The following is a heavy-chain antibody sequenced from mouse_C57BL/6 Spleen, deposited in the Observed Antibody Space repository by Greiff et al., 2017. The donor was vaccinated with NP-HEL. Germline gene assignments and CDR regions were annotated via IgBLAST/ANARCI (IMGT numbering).Heavy chain of an antibody. CDR3: TRGGTGTAAMDY. CDR1: GYTFTDYE. CDR2: IDPETGGT. V-gene: IGHV1-15*01. D-gene: IGHD4-1*01. J-gene: IGHJ4*01. Sequence: QVQLQQSGAELVRPGASVTLSCKASGYTFTDYEMHWVKQTPVHGLEWIGAIDPETGGTAYTQNFKGKARLTADKSSSTAYMELRSLTSEDSAVYYCTRGGTGTAAMDYWGQGTSVTVSS.